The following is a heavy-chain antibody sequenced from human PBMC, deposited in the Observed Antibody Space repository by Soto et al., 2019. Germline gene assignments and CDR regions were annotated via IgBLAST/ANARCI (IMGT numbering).Heavy chain of an antibody. D-gene: IGHD3-10*01. CDR2: ISGGGDAT. CDR3: ARKVPGSTTRPDYWYFDL. CDR1: GFTFISYA. V-gene: IGHV3-23*01. Sequence: EVQLLESGGGLVQPGGSLRLSCAASGFTFISYAMNWVRQAPGQGLQWVSAISGGGDATFYADSVKGRFTISRDNSRNTVTLQMNSRGADDTAVYYCARKVPGSTTRPDYWYFDLWGRGTLVTVSS. J-gene: IGHJ2*01.